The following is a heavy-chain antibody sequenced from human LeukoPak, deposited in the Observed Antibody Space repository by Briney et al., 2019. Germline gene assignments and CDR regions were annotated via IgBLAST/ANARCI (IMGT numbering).Heavy chain of an antibody. CDR1: GGSISSYY. Sequence: PSETLSLTCAVSGGSISSYYWSWIRQPPGKGLEWMGYIYYSGSTNYNPSLKSRVTISVDTSKNQFSLKLSSVTAADTAVYYCARVTREAARPYFVSYWGQGTLVTVSS. D-gene: IGHD6-6*01. CDR3: ARVTREAARPYFVSY. V-gene: IGHV4-59*08. CDR2: IYYSGST. J-gene: IGHJ4*02.